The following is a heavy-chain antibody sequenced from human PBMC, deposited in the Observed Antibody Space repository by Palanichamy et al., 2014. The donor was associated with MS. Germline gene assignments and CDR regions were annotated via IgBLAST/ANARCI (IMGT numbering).Heavy chain of an antibody. D-gene: IGHD3/OR15-3a*01. V-gene: IGHV3-30-3*01. CDR3: ARSLPLAIFGLVDAFDV. Sequence: QVQLVESGGGVVQPGRSLRLSCAASGFTFSGYVIHWVRQAPGKGLEWVAFISYDGGKKHYADSVKGRFTFSSDISENTLHLQLNSLRPEDTAVYSCARSLPLAIFGLVDAFDVWGQGTMVTVSS. CDR1: GFTFSGYV. CDR2: ISYDGGKK. J-gene: IGHJ3*01.